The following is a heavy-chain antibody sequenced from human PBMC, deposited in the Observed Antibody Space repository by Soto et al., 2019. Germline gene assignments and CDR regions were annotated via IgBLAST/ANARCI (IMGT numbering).Heavy chain of an antibody. V-gene: IGHV3-9*01. D-gene: IGHD4-17*01. Sequence: EVQLVESGGGLVQPGRSLRLSCAASGFTFDDYAMHWVRQAPGKGLEWVSGISWNSGSIGYADSVKVRFTISRDNAKNSLYLQMNSLRAEDTAVYYCARRSGYDYGGNSPAYYYYYGMDVWGQGTTVTVSS. CDR1: GFTFDDYA. CDR3: ARRSGYDYGGNSPAYYYYYGMDV. J-gene: IGHJ6*02. CDR2: ISWNSGSI.